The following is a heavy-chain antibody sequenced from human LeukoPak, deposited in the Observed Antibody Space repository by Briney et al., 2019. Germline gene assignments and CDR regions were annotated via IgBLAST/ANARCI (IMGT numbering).Heavy chain of an antibody. J-gene: IGHJ6*04. Sequence: PSETLSLTCTVSGGSISSYYWSWIRQPPGKGLEWIGYIYYSGSTNYNPSLKSRVTISVDTSKNQFSLKLSSVTAADTAVYYCARASYDYVWGSYRYAYDVWGKGTTVTISS. CDR1: GGSISSYY. D-gene: IGHD3-16*02. CDR2: IYYSGST. CDR3: ARASYDYVWGSYRYAYDV. V-gene: IGHV4-59*01.